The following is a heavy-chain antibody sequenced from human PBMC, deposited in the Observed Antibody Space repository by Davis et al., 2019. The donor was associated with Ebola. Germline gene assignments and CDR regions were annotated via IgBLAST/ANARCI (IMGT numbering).Heavy chain of an antibody. Sequence: GSLRLSCAASGFTFSSYGMHWVRQAPGKGLEWVAVIWYDGSNKYYADSVKGRFTISRDNSKNTLYLQMNSLRAEDTAVYYFARDRLTVTTLFDYWGQGTLVTVSS. J-gene: IGHJ4*02. D-gene: IGHD4-17*01. CDR2: IWYDGSNK. V-gene: IGHV3-33*01. CDR3: ARDRLTVTTLFDY. CDR1: GFTFSSYG.